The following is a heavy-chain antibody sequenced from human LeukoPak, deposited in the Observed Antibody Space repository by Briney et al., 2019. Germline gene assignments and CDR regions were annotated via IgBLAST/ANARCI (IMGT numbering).Heavy chain of an antibody. J-gene: IGHJ4*02. CDR1: GGSISSSSYY. CDR2: IYYSGST. D-gene: IGHD3-22*01. CDR3: ARGNDSSAYPVDY. Sequence: NPSETLSLTCTVSGGSISSSSYYWGWIRQPPGKGLEWIGSIYYSGSTYYNPSLKSRVTISVDTSKNQFSLKLSSVTAADTAVYYCARGNDSSAYPVDYWGQGTLVTVSS. V-gene: IGHV4-39*07.